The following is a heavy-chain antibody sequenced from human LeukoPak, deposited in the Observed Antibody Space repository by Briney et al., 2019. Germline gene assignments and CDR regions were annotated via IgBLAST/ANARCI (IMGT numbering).Heavy chain of an antibody. CDR3: ARKPDGFDV. CDR1: GFTFSSYS. V-gene: IGHV3-21*01. CDR2: ISSSSSYI. J-gene: IGHJ3*01. Sequence: KSGGSLRLSCAASGFTFSSYSMNWVRQAPGKGLEWVSSISSSSSYIYYADSVKGRFTISRDNAENSLHLQVSSLRGEDSGIYYCARKPDGFDVWGQGTMVTVSS.